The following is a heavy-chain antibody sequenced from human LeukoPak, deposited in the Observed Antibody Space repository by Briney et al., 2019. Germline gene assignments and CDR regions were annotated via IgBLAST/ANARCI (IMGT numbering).Heavy chain of an antibody. Sequence: SETLSLTCTVSGGSISSYYWGWIRQPPGKGLEWIGYIYYSGSTNYNPSLKSRVTISVDTSKNQFSLKLSSVTAADTAVYYCARAETWRNWGSFDYWGQGTLVTVSS. CDR2: IYYSGST. CDR1: GGSISSYY. V-gene: IGHV4-59*01. J-gene: IGHJ4*02. CDR3: ARAETWRNWGSFDY. D-gene: IGHD7-27*01.